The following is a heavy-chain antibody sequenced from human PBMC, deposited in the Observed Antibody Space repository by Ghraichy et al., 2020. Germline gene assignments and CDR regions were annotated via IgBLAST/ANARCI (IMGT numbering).Heavy chain of an antibody. J-gene: IGHJ6*02. Sequence: KVSCKGSGYSFPSYWIAWVRQMPGKGLEWMGIIHPGDSDTRYSPSFQGQVTISADKSINTAYLQWSSLKASDTAMYYCARSGYCSGGTCYSGWGLYHYYGMDVWGQGTTVTVSS. D-gene: IGHD2-15*01. CDR1: GYSFPSYW. CDR2: IHPGDSDT. CDR3: ARSGYCSGGTCYSGWGLYHYYGMDV. V-gene: IGHV5-51*01.